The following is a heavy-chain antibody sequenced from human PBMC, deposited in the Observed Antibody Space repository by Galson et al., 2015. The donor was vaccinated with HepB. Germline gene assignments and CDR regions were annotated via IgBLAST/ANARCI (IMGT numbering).Heavy chain of an antibody. D-gene: IGHD5-12*01. CDR3: AKDKATRYYYYMDV. CDR2: ISWNSGSI. J-gene: IGHJ6*03. CDR1: GFTFDDYA. V-gene: IGHV3-9*01. Sequence: SLRLSCAASGFTFDDYAMHWVRQAPGKGLEWVSGISWNSGSIGYADSVKGRFTISRDNAKNSLYLQMNSLRAEDTALYYCAKDKATRYYYYMDVWGKGTTVTVSS.